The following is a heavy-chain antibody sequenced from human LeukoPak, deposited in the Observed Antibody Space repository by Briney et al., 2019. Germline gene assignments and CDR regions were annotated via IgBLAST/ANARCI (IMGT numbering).Heavy chain of an antibody. J-gene: IGHJ5*02. CDR3: ARDYMRPIANWFDP. Sequence: GGSLRLSCAASGFTFSSYGMHWVRQAPGKGLEWVAVIWYDGSNKYYADSVKGRFTISRDNSKNTLYLQMNSLRAEDTAVYYCARDYMRPIANWFDPWGQGNLVTVSS. V-gene: IGHV3-33*01. CDR1: GFTFSSYG. CDR2: IWYDGSNK. D-gene: IGHD3-16*02.